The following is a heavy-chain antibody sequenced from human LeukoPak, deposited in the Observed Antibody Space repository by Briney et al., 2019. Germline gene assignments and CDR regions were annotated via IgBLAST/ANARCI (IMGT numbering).Heavy chain of an antibody. CDR2: IKKDGSEE. CDR1: GFSFSTSW. CDR3: ARLSTSVAGGDH. J-gene: IGHJ4*02. V-gene: IGHV3-7*01. D-gene: IGHD6-19*01. Sequence: PGGSLRLSCTASGFSFSTSWMSWVRQTPRKGLEWVANIKKDGSEEYYVDSVKTRFTISRDNAKNSLYLQLNSLIVEDTAVYYCARLSTSVAGGDHWGQGTLVTVSS.